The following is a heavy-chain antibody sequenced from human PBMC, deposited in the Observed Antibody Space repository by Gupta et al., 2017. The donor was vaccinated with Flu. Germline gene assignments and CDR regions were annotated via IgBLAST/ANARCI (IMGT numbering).Heavy chain of an antibody. CDR2: IHSGGST. D-gene: IGHD2-15*01. J-gene: IGHJ5*02. V-gene: IGHV4-39*01. CDR3: ARLYCSGGTCYTGWFDP. CDR1: GDSIVSSAYY. Sequence: QLQLQESGPGLVKPSETLSLTCTVSGDSIVSSAYYWAWIRQHPGGKLEWIGTIHSGGSTYYNPSRRSRATISIDTSKNQFSLKMTSVTAADTGVYYCARLYCSGGTCYTGWFDPWGQGTLVTVSS.